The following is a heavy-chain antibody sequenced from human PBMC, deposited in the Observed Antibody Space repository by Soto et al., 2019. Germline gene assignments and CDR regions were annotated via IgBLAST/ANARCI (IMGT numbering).Heavy chain of an antibody. Sequence: QVQLQESGPGLVKPSQTLSLTCTVSGGSISSGGYYWSWIRQHPGKGLEWIGCIYYSGSTYYNPSLKSRVTISVDTSKNQFSLKLSSVTAADTAVYYCASRRQIIAAAGIQDYYFDYWGQGTLVTVSS. D-gene: IGHD6-13*01. CDR1: GGSISSGGYY. CDR3: ASRRQIIAAAGIQDYYFDY. V-gene: IGHV4-31*03. CDR2: IYYSGST. J-gene: IGHJ4*02.